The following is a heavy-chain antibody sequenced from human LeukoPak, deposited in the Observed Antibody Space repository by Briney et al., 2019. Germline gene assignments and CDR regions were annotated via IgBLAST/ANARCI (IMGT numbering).Heavy chain of an antibody. CDR2: IKEDGSDK. D-gene: IGHD1-26*01. CDR3: ARDVGYNCFDS. CDR1: GFTFSSYW. Sequence: PGGSLRHSCAASGFTFSSYWMAWVRQAPGKGLEWVANIKEDGSDKYCVDSVKGRFTISRDNAKNSLYLQMNSLRAEDTAVYYCARDVGYNCFDSWGQGTLVTVSS. V-gene: IGHV3-7*01. J-gene: IGHJ5*01.